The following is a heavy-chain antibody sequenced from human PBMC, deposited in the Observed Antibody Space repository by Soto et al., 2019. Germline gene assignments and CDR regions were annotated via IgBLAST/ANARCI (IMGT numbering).Heavy chain of an antibody. D-gene: IGHD6-13*01. CDR1: GFTFSSYS. CDR3: ARGYAIAAAGPDAFDI. V-gene: IGHV3-21*01. Sequence: EVQLVESGGGLVKPGGSLRLSCAASGFTFSSYSMNWVRQAPGKGLEWVSSISSSSSYIYYADSVKGRFTISRDNAKNSLYLQMNSLRAEDTAVYYCARGYAIAAAGPDAFDIWGQGTMVTVSS. J-gene: IGHJ3*02. CDR2: ISSSSSYI.